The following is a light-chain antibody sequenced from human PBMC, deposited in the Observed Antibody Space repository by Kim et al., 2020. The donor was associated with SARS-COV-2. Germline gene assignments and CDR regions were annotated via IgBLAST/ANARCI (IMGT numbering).Light chain of an antibody. Sequence: SYELTQPPSVSVSPGQTASITCSGDKLGDKYACWYQQKPGQSPVLVIYQDNKRPSGIPERFSGSNSGNTATLTISGTQAMDEAHYYCQAGDSSTAWVFGG. J-gene: IGLJ2*01. CDR3: QAGDSSTAWV. CDR1: KLGDKY. V-gene: IGLV3-1*01. CDR2: QDN.